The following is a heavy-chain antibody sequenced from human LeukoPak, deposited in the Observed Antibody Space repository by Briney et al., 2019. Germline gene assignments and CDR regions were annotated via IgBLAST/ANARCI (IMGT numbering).Heavy chain of an antibody. CDR3: ARVLDYDFWSGPSRYFDL. J-gene: IGHJ2*01. Sequence: ASVKVSCKASGYTFTGFYMHWVRQAPGQGLEWMGWINPNSGGTNYAQKFQGRDTITRDTSISTAYMELSRLRSDDTAVYYCARVLDYDFWSGPSRYFDLWGRGTLVTVSS. CDR2: INPNSGGT. D-gene: IGHD3-3*01. V-gene: IGHV1-2*02. CDR1: GYTFTGFY.